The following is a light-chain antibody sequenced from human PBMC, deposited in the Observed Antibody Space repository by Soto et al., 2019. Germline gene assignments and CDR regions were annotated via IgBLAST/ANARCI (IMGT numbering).Light chain of an antibody. J-gene: IGLJ3*02. CDR2: GNS. Sequence: QSVLTQPPSVSGAPGQRVTISCTGSSSNIGAGYNVHWYQQLPGTAPKLLIYGNSNRPSGVPDRFSGSKSGTSASLAITGLQAEDEADYYCQSYDSSLSGSVLGGGTKLTVL. CDR3: QSYDSSLSGSV. CDR1: SSNIGAGYN. V-gene: IGLV1-40*01.